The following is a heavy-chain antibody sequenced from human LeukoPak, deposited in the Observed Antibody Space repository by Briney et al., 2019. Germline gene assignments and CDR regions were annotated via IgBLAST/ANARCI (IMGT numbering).Heavy chain of an antibody. Sequence: GGSLRLSCAASGFPFSSHGMSWVRQAPGKGPEWVAVISSDGNTKYYLDSVKGRFSISRDNSKNTLYLQMSSLSSDDTAMYFCASISGASWGDFWGQGTQVTVSS. J-gene: IGHJ4*02. CDR3: ASISGASWGDF. D-gene: IGHD3-16*01. V-gene: IGHV3-30*03. CDR2: ISSDGNTK. CDR1: GFPFSSHG.